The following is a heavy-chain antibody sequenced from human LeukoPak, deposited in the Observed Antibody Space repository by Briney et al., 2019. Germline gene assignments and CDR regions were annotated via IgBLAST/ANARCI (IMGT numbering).Heavy chain of an antibody. J-gene: IGHJ4*02. CDR2: LYYTGST. CDR1: GGSMNSNSYY. Sequence: SETLSLTCTVSGGSMNSNSYYWGWIRQPPGEGLEWIGSLYYTGSTYYNPSLKIRVTISADTSKNQFSLKLSSVAAADTAVYYCARGYTAGWIPYDYWGQGTLVTVSS. V-gene: IGHV4-39*01. CDR3: ARGYTAGWIPYDY. D-gene: IGHD5-18*01.